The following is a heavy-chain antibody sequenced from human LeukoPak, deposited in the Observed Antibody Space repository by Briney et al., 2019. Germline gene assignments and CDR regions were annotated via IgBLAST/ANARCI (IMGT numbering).Heavy chain of an antibody. D-gene: IGHD1-26*01. CDR1: GYTFTSYA. CDR3: ARDLDLKASGSYEGRYFQH. V-gene: IGHV7-4-1*02. CDR2: INTNTGNP. Sequence: GASVKVSCRASGYTFTSYAMNWVRQAPGQGLEWMGWINTNTGNPTYAQGFTGRFVFSLDTSVSTAYLQISSLKAGDTAVYYCARDLDLKASGSYEGRYFQHWGQGTLVTVSS. J-gene: IGHJ1*01.